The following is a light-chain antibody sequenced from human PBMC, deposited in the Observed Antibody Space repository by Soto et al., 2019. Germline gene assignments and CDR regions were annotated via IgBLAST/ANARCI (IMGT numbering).Light chain of an antibody. J-gene: IGLJ3*02. V-gene: IGLV2-14*01. CDR2: EVT. CDR1: SSDVGAFNY. CDR3: NSYASTSARL. Sequence: QSALTQPASVSGSPGQSITISCTGTSSDVGAFNYVSWYQQHPGKTPTLIIYEVTNRPSGVSNRFSGSKSGNTASLTISGLQAEDEADYYCNSYASTSARLFGGGTKVTVL.